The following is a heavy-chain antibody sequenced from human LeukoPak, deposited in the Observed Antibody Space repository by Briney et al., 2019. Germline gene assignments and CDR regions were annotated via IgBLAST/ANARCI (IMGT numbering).Heavy chain of an antibody. CDR2: IRTYNGDT. CDR3: ARALSGNYGRVFFTEFDD. CDR1: GYAFTNYA. J-gene: IGHJ4*02. D-gene: IGHD5-24*01. V-gene: IGHV1-18*01. Sequence: ASLNVSCTPSGYAFTNYAITWVRPPPGQGLEWMGWIRTYNGDTHYAPKLQGRVTMTTDTSTRTVYLDMMSLTSDDTAVYYCARALSGNYGRVFFTEFDDWGQGTLVTVSS.